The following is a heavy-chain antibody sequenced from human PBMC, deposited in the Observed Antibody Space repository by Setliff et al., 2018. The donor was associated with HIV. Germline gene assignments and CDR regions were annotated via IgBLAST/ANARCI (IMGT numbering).Heavy chain of an antibody. J-gene: IGHJ6*03. CDR3: ARLRLLYYYYYMDV. V-gene: IGHV4-34*01. CDR1: GGSFSGYY. Sequence: SETLSLTCAVYGGSFSGYYWSWIRQPPGKGLEWIGEINHSGGTNYNPSLKSRVTISVDTSKNQFSLKLSSVTAADTAVYYCARLRLLYYYYYMDVWGKGTKVTVSS. CDR2: INHSGGT.